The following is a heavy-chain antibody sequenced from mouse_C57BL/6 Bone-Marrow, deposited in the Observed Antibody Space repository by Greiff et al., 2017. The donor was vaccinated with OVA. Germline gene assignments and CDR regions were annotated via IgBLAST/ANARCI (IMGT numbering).Heavy chain of an antibody. CDR3: ARQDGYYYYYAMDY. CDR1: GFTFSDYG. D-gene: IGHD2-3*01. CDR2: ISSGSSTI. Sequence: EVKLMESGGGLVKPGGSLKLSCAASGFTFSDYGMHWVRQAPEKGLEWVAYISSGSSTIYYADTVKGRFPISRDNAKNTLFLQMTSLRSEDTAMYYCARQDGYYYYYAMDYWGKGTSVTVSS. J-gene: IGHJ4*01. V-gene: IGHV5-17*01.